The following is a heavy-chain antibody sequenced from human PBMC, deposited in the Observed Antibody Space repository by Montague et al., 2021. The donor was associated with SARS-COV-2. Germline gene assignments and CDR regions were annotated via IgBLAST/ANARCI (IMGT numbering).Heavy chain of an antibody. D-gene: IGHD3-16*01. CDR3: ARHLEVDDYVWGSLVHHYYYGMDV. Sequence: SETLSLTCTVSGVVVLRRCSEGHTSALGSPLELICHLLLRGNTNYNPSLKSRVTISVDTSKNQFSLKLSSVTAADTAVYYCARHLEVDDYVWGSLVHHYYYGMDVWGQGTTVTVSS. J-gene: IGHJ6*02. V-gene: IGHV4-59*08. CDR1: GVVVLRRC. CDR2: LLLRGNT.